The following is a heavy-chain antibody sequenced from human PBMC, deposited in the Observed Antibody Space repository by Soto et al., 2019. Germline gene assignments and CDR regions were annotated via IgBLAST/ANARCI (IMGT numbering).Heavy chain of an antibody. CDR1: GFTFDKVW. CDR3: NTGRDDILY. V-gene: IGHV3-15*07. CDR2: IKSKTDGGTT. Sequence: EVQLVESGGGLVKPGGSLRLSCAVSGFTFDKVWMNWVRQAPGKGLEWVGRIKSKTDGGTTDYAAPVKGRFTISRDDSKNMLYLQMNSLKTEDTGMYFCNTGRDDILYWGQGTLVTVSS. D-gene: IGHD3-9*01. J-gene: IGHJ4*02.